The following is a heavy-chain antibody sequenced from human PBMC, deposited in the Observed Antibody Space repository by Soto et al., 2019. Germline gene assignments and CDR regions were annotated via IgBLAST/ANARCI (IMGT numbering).Heavy chain of an antibody. J-gene: IGHJ4*02. CDR2: IYPGDSDT. V-gene: IGHV5-51*01. CDR3: ATSGENDYGLDY. Sequence: PXGSLKISCQGYGFTFTGFWIAWVRQMPGKGLEWMGIIYPGDSDTRYSPSFQGQVTISADKSINTAYLQWGSLKASDTAMYYCATSGENDYGLDYWGQGTLVTASS. CDR1: GFTFTGFW. D-gene: IGHD4-17*01.